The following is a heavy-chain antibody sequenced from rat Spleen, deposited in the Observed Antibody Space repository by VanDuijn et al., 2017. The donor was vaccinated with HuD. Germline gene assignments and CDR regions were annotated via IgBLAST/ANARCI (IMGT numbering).Heavy chain of an antibody. CDR3: AGQYYGYTD. CDR1: GFTFSSFP. J-gene: IGHJ3*01. D-gene: IGHD1-6*01. Sequence: EVQLVESGGGLVQPGRSLKLSCAASGFTFSSFPMAWVRQGTTKGPEWVATISYDGSSTYYRDSVKGRFTLSRDNTNSTLYLQMDSLRSEDTATYFCAGQYYGYTDWGQGTLVTVSS. CDR2: ISYDGSST. V-gene: IGHV5-29*01.